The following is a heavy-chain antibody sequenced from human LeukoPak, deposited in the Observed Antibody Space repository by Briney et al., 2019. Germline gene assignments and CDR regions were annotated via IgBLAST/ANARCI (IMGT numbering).Heavy chain of an antibody. V-gene: IGHV3-23*01. CDR1: GFTFSRYP. J-gene: IGHJ4*02. D-gene: IGHD2-8*02. Sequence: PGGSLRLSCAASGFTFSRYPMSWVRQAPGKGLDWVSAISGSGSSTYYADSVQGRFTISRDNSKNTLYLQMNSPRAEDTAIYYCATYRQVLLPFESWGQGTLVTVSS. CDR2: ISGSGSST. CDR3: ATYRQVLLPFES.